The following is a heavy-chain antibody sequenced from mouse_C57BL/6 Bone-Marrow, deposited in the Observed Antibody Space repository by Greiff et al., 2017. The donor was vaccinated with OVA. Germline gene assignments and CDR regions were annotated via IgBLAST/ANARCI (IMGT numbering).Heavy chain of an antibody. J-gene: IGHJ2*01. CDR3: ARRSNYQYYFDY. CDR1: GFTFSDYG. D-gene: IGHD2-5*01. Sequence: EVKVVESGGGLVKPGGSLKLSCAASGFTFSDYGMHWVRQAPEKGLEWVAYISSGSSTIYYADTVKGRFTISTDNAKNTLFLQMTSLRSEDTAMYYCARRSNYQYYFDYWGQGTTLTVSS. CDR2: ISSGSSTI. V-gene: IGHV5-17*01.